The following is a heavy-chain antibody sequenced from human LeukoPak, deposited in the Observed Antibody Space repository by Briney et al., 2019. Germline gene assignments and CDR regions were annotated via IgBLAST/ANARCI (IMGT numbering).Heavy chain of an antibody. V-gene: IGHV3-11*04. CDR1: GFTFSDYY. Sequence: GGSLRLSCASSGFTFSDYYMSWTRQAPGKGLEWVSYISSSGSTIYYADSVKGRFTISRDNAKNSLYLQMNSLRAEDTAVYYCARVWSMVVTYDYWGQGTLVTVSS. D-gene: IGHD4/OR15-4a*01. CDR3: ARVWSMVVTYDY. CDR2: ISSSGSTI. J-gene: IGHJ4*02.